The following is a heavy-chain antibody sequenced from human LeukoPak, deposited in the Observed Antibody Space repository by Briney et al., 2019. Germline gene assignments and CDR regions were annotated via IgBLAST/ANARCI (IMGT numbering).Heavy chain of an antibody. D-gene: IGHD4-17*01. V-gene: IGHV3-23*01. CDR1: GFTFNNYA. J-gene: IGHJ4*02. CDR3: ARPTVPIDY. CDR2: ISGSGGST. Sequence: GGSLRLSCAASGFTFNNYAMSWVRQAPGKGLEWVSAISGSGGSTYYADSVKGRFTISRDNSKNTLYLQMKSLRAEDTALYYCARPTVPIDYWGQGTLVTVSS.